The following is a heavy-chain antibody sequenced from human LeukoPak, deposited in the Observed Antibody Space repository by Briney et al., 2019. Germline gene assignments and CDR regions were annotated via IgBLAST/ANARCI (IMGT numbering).Heavy chain of an antibody. V-gene: IGHV3-30-3*01. CDR2: ISYDGSNK. J-gene: IGHJ3*02. D-gene: IGHD1-26*01. Sequence: PGRSLRLSCAASGFTFSSYAMHWVRQAPGKGLEWVAVISYDGSNKYYADSVKGRFTISRDNSKNTLYLQMNSLRAEDTAVYYSARESSGSYSHAFDIWGQGTMVTVSS. CDR1: GFTFSSYA. CDR3: ARESSGSYSHAFDI.